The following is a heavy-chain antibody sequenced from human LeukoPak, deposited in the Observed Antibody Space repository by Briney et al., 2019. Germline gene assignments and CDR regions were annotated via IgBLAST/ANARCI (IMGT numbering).Heavy chain of an antibody. Sequence: SETLSLTCTVSGGSINTPNYYWGWIRQTPGKGLEWIGNIFYSGGTYYSPSLTSRVTISLDTSRNQFSLKLSSVTAADTAVYYCARGSGDGYNFVYWGQGTLVTVSS. J-gene: IGHJ4*02. D-gene: IGHD5-24*01. V-gene: IGHV4-39*07. CDR1: GGSINTPNYY. CDR3: ARGSGDGYNFVY. CDR2: IFYSGGT.